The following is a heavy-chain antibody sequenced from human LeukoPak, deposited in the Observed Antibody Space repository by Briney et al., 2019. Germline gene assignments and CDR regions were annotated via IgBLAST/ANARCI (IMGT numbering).Heavy chain of an antibody. V-gene: IGHV1-58*02. Sequence: SVKVSCKASGFTFNISAMQWVRQARGQRLEWIGWIVVGSGNTNYAQKFQERVTITRDMSTSTAYMELSSLRSEDTAVYYCAAVIGSGGDPVLFDYWGQGTLVTVSS. CDR3: AAVIGSGGDPVLFDY. CDR1: GFTFNISA. D-gene: IGHD2-15*01. J-gene: IGHJ4*02. CDR2: IVVGSGNT.